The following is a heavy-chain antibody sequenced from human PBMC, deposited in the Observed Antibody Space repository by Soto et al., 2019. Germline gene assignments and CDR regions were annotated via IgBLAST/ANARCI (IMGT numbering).Heavy chain of an antibody. CDR1: GFTFSAYS. CDR3: ASARPASGPAYAFDI. J-gene: IGHJ3*02. Sequence: EVQLVESGGALVQPGGSLRLSCAASGFTFSAYSMNWVRQAPGKGLEWVSFIGSTGSVTHYAASVMGRSTISRDNARNSLYLQMNSLRAEDTAVYHCASARPASGPAYAFDILGQGTMVTVSS. V-gene: IGHV3-48*04. CDR2: IGSTGSVT. D-gene: IGHD2-2*01.